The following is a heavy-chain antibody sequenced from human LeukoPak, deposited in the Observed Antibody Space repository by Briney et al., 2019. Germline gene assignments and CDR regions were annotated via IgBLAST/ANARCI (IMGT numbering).Heavy chain of an antibody. V-gene: IGHV3-48*03. CDR3: AREYCSSTSCYPMDY. CDR2: ISSSGSTI. CDR1: GFTFSSYE. J-gene: IGHJ4*02. D-gene: IGHD2-2*01. Sequence: GGSLRLSCAASGFTFSSYEMSWVRQAPGKGLEWVSYISSSGSTIYYADSVKGRFTISRDNAKNSLYLQMNSLRAEDTAVYYCAREYCSSTSCYPMDYWGQGTLVTVSS.